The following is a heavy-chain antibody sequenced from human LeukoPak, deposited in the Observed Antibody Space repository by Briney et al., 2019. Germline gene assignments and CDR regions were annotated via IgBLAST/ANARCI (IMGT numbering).Heavy chain of an antibody. Sequence: GGSLRLSCAASAFTFSRSAMSWVRQAPGKGLEWVSTINANSGTTSYAASVRGRFTISRDNSKNTLYLQLNTLRADDTATYYCAKPISGGLAVTADWFHPWGQGTLVVVSS. J-gene: IGHJ5*01. CDR1: AFTFSRSA. D-gene: IGHD6-19*01. CDR3: AKPISGGLAVTADWFHP. V-gene: IGHV3-23*01. CDR2: INANSGTT.